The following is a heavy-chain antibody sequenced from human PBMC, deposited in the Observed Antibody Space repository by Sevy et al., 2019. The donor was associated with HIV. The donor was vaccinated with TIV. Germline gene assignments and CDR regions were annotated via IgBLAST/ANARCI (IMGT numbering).Heavy chain of an antibody. D-gene: IGHD1-26*01. CDR3: AKKSLVGATRSTYFDY. CDR2: ISSSSSYT. CDR1: GFTFSDYY. Sequence: GGSLRLSCAASGFTFSDYYMSWIRQAPGKGLEWVSYISSSSSYTNYADSVKGRFTISRDNAKNSLYLQMNSLRAEDTAVYYCAKKSLVGATRSTYFDYWGLGTLVTVSS. J-gene: IGHJ4*02. V-gene: IGHV3-11*06.